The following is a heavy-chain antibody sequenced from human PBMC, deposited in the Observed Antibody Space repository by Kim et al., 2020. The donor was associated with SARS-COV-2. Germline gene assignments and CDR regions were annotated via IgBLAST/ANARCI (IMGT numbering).Heavy chain of an antibody. V-gene: IGHV4-34*01. CDR3: ARGNRATIFN. Sequence: SETLSLTCAVYGGSFSGYYWSWIRQPPGKGLEWIGEINHSGSTNYNPSLKSRVTISVDTSKNQFSLKLSSVTAADTAVYYCARGNRATIFNWGQGTLVTV. CDR1: GGSFSGYY. CDR2: INHSGST. J-gene: IGHJ4*02. D-gene: IGHD3-3*01.